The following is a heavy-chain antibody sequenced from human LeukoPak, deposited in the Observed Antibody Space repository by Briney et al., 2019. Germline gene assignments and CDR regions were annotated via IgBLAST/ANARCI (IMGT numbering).Heavy chain of an antibody. D-gene: IGHD6-19*01. CDR2: INPSGGST. CDR3: ARGTAVAGMNYYYYMDV. V-gene: IGHV1-46*01. Sequence: ASVKVSCKASGYTFTSYYMHWVRQAPGQGLEWMGIINPSGGSTSYAQKFQGRVTMTRDMSTSTVYMELSSLRSEDTAVYYCARGTAVAGMNYYYYMDVWGKGTTVTVSS. CDR1: GYTFTSYY. J-gene: IGHJ6*03.